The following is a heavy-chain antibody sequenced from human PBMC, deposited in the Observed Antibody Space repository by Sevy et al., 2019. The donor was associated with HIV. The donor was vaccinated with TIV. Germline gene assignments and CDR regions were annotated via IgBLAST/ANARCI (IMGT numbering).Heavy chain of an antibody. D-gene: IGHD3-22*01. CDR2: LYYSGST. CDR3: ARDNSDYYYDY. J-gene: IGHJ4*02. CDR1: GGSISSSNYY. Sequence: SKTLSLTCTVSGGSISSSNYYWGWIRQPPGKGLEWIGNLYYSGSTYYDPSLKSRVSLSVDTSKNQFSLKLSSVTAADTSVYYCARDNSDYYYDYWGQGTLVTVSS. V-gene: IGHV4-39*02.